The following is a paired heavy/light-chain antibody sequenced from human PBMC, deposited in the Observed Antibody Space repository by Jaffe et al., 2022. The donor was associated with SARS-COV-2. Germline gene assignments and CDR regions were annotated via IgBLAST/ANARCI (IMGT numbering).Light chain of an antibody. CDR2: GKN. J-gene: IGLJ2*01. CDR1: SLRSYY. V-gene: IGLV3-19*01. CDR3: NSRDSSGNHLGVV. Sequence: SSELTQDPAVSVALGQTVRITCQGDSLRSYYASWYQQKPGQAPVLVIYGKNNRPSGIPDRFSGSSSGNTASLTITGAQAEDEADYYCNSRDSSGNHLGVVFGGGTKLTVL.
Heavy chain of an antibody. CDR2: INHSGST. V-gene: IGHV4-34*01. CDR3: ARALFNYYDSSGYYDEDNWFDP. D-gene: IGHD3-22*01. J-gene: IGHJ5*02. CDR1: GGSFSGYY. Sequence: QVQLQQWGAGLLKPSETLSLTCAVYGGSFSGYYWSWIRQPPGKGLEWIGEINHSGSTNYNPSLKSRVTISVDTSKNQFSLKLSSVTAADTAVYYCARALFNYYDSSGYYDEDNWFDPWGQGTLVTVSS.